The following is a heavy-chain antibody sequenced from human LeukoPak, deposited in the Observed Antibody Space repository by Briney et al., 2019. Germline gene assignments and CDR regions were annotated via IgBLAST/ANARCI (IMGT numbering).Heavy chain of an antibody. D-gene: IGHD2-15*01. CDR3: TIHPRDCGGGNCFDY. CDR2: IKSKTDGGTT. V-gene: IGHV3-15*07. J-gene: IGHJ4*02. Sequence: KTGGSLRLSCAASGFTFSNAYMNWVRQAPGKGLEWVGRIKSKTDGGTTDYAAPVKGRFTISRDDSKTTLNLQMNSLKTEDTAVYYCTIHPRDCGGGNCFDYWGQGTLVTVSS. CDR1: GFTFSNAY.